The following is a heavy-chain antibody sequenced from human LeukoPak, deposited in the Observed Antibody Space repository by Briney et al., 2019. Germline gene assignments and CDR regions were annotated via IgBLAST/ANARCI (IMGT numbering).Heavy chain of an antibody. CDR2: ISGSGGST. D-gene: IGHD3-10*01. J-gene: IGHJ5*02. CDR1: GFTFSSYA. V-gene: IGHV3-23*01. CDR3: AKDREGTVRGINWFDP. Sequence: GSLRLSCAASGFTFSSYAMSWVRQAPGKGLEWVSAISGSGGSTYYADSVKGRFTISRDNSKNTLYLQMNSLRAEDTAVYYCAKDREGTVRGINWFDPWGQGTLVTVSS.